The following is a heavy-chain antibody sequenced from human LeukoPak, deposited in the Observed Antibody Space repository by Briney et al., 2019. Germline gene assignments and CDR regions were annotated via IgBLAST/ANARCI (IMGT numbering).Heavy chain of an antibody. CDR1: GFTFSTYS. CDR3: AKSGLNRFDY. D-gene: IGHD2-15*01. Sequence: GGFLRLSCSASGFTFSTYSMNWVRQAPGKGLEWVSSISSSSRYIYYADSVKGRFTISRDNAKNSLYLQMNSLRAEDTAVYYCAKSGLNRFDYWGQGTLVTVSS. V-gene: IGHV3-21*04. J-gene: IGHJ4*02. CDR2: ISSSSRYI.